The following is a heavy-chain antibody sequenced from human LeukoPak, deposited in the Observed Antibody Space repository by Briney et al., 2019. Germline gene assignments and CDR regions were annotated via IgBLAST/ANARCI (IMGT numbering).Heavy chain of an antibody. Sequence: GGSLRLSCAASGFTFSNCWMSWVRQAPGKGLEWVANIKQDGSEKYYVDSVKGRFTISRDNAKNSLYLQMNSLRAEDTAVYYCGRLVVGTKYFDSWGQGTLVTVSS. J-gene: IGHJ4*02. CDR3: GRLVVGTKYFDS. CDR2: IKQDGSEK. V-gene: IGHV3-7*01. CDR1: GFTFSNCW. D-gene: IGHD2-15*01.